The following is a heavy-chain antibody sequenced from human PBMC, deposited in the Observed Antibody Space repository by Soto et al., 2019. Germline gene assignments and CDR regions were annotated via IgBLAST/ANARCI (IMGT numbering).Heavy chain of an antibody. CDR1: RFTVSSNY. D-gene: IGHD3-22*01. J-gene: IGHJ4*02. CDR3: ARVTDYYESSGYFDY. Sequence: GGSLRLSCTASRFTVSSNYMSWIRQAPGKGLEWVPYISSSGSTIYYADSVKGRFTISRDNAKNSLYLQMNSLRAEDTAVYYCARVTDYYESSGYFDYWGQGTLVTVSS. V-gene: IGHV3-11*01. CDR2: ISSSGSTI.